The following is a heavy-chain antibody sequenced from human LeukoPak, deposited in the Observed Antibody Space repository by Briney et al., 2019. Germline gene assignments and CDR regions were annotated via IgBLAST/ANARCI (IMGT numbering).Heavy chain of an antibody. Sequence: GGSLRLSCAASGFTFSSYGMHWVRQAPGKGLEWVAFIRYDGSNKYYADSVKGRFTISRDNSKNTLYLQMNSLRAEDTAVYYCAKDWGYCSGGSCYYNWFDPWGQGTLVTVSS. CDR1: GFTFSSYG. J-gene: IGHJ5*02. V-gene: IGHV3-30*02. CDR3: AKDWGYCSGGSCYYNWFDP. CDR2: IRYDGSNK. D-gene: IGHD2-15*01.